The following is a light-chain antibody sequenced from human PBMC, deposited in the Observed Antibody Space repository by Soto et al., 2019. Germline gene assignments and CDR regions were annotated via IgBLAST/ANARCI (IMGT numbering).Light chain of an antibody. V-gene: IGKV1-27*01. CDR1: EDISNY. CDR3: QNYNRAPWT. Sequence: DIQMTQSPSSLSASVGDRVTITCRASEDISNYLAWYQQKPGKVPKLLIYGASTLQSGVPSRFSGSGSGTDFTLTISSLQTEDFPTYSCQNYNRAPWTCGQGTKVE. CDR2: GAS. J-gene: IGKJ1*01.